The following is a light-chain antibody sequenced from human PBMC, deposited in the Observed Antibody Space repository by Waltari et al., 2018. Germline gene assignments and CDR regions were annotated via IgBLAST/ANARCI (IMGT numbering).Light chain of an antibody. CDR3: QQYYSTPRT. CDR1: QSVLYSPNNKNY. J-gene: IGKJ3*01. CDR2: WAS. Sequence: DIVMTQSPDSLAVSLGERATINCKSSQSVLYSPNNKNYLAWDQQKPGQPPKLLIYWASTRESGVPDRCSGSGSGTDFTLTISSLQAEDVAVYYCQQYYSTPRTFGPGTKVDIK. V-gene: IGKV4-1*01.